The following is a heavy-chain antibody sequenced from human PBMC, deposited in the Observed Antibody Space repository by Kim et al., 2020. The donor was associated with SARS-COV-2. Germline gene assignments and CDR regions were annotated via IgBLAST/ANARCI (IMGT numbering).Heavy chain of an antibody. D-gene: IGHD2-15*01. Sequence: GGSLRLSCAASGFTFSDYYMSWIRQAPGKGLEWVSYISSSGSTIYYADSVKGRFTISRDNAKNSLYLQMNSLRAEDTAVYYCAGCTGGSCYSKEYFQHWGQGTLVTVSS. CDR3: AGCTGGSCYSKEYFQH. J-gene: IGHJ1*01. V-gene: IGHV3-11*01. CDR2: ISSSGSTI. CDR1: GFTFSDYY.